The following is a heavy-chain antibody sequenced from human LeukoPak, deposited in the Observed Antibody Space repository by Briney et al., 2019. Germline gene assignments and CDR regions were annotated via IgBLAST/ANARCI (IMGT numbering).Heavy chain of an antibody. CDR1: GGTFSSYA. D-gene: IGHD6-13*01. CDR2: IIPIFGTA. V-gene: IGHV1-69*13. CDR3: ARGGYSSSWYYFDY. J-gene: IGHJ4*02. Sequence: ASVKLSCKASGGTFSSYAISWVRQAPGQGLECRGGIIPIFGTANYAQKFQGRVTITADESTSTAYMELSSPRSEDTAVYYCARGGYSSSWYYFDYWGQGTLVTVSS.